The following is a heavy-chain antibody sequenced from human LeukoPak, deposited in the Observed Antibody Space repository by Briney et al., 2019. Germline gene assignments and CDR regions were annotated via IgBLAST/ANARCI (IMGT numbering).Heavy chain of an antibody. J-gene: IGHJ4*02. CDR2: INPDSGGT. V-gene: IGHV1-2*06. CDR3: ARGIVGATDLDY. CDR1: GYTFTGYY. Sequence: ASVKVSCKASGYTFTGYYMQWVRQAPGQGLEWMGRINPDSGGTNYAQKLQDRVTMTRDTSITTVYMELSSLRYDDTAVYYCARGIVGATDLDYWGQGTLVTVSS. D-gene: IGHD1-26*01.